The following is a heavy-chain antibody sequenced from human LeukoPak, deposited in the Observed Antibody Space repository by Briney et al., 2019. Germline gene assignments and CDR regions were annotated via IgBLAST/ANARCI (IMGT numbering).Heavy chain of an antibody. CDR3: AKDRYGSGSYNY. V-gene: IGHV3-23*01. D-gene: IGHD3-10*01. CDR2: ISGSGGST. J-gene: IGHJ4*02. Sequence: EGSLRLSCAASGFTFSSYAMSWVRQAPGKGLEWVSAISGSGGSTYYADSVKGRFTISRDNSKNTLYLQMNSLRAEDTAVYYCAKDRYGSGSYNYWGQGTLVTVSS. CDR1: GFTFSSYA.